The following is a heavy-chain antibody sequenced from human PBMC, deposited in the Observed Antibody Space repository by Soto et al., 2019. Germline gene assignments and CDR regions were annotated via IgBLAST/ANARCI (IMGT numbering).Heavy chain of an antibody. CDR2: IYSGGST. CDR1: GCTVSSNY. J-gene: IGHJ5*02. D-gene: IGHD6-13*01. V-gene: IGHV3-53*01. Sequence: GSLRLSGAGSGCTVSSNYMSCVRQAPGKGLEWVSVIYSGGSTYYADSVKGRFTISRDNSKNTLYLQMNSLRAEDTAVYYCARDYGAAAGTSLNWFDPWGQGTLVTV. CDR3: ARDYGAAAGTSLNWFDP.